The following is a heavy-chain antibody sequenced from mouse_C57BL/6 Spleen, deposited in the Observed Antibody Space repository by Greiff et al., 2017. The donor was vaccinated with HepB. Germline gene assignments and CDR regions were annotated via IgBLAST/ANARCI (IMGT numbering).Heavy chain of an antibody. Sequence: EVQLQESEGGLVQPGSSMKLSCTASGFTFSDYYMAWVRQVPEKGLEWVANINYDGSSTYYLDSLKSRFIISRDNAKNILYLQMSSLKSEDTATYYCARGGDYGSPFAYWGQGTLVTVSA. CDR2: INYDGSST. J-gene: IGHJ3*01. D-gene: IGHD1-1*01. V-gene: IGHV5-16*01. CDR1: GFTFSDYY. CDR3: ARGGDYGSPFAY.